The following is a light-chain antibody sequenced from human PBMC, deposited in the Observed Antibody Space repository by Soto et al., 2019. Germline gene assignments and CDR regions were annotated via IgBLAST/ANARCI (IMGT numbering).Light chain of an antibody. CDR2: DVT. Sequence: QSALTQPASVSGSPGQSITISCTGTSSDIGGYDYVSWYQHHPGKAPKLIVYDVTSRPSGVSVRFSGSKSGNTASLTISGLQAEDEADYFCSSFRSRSTLAVFGGGTKLTVL. V-gene: IGLV2-14*03. CDR1: SSDIGGYDY. CDR3: SSFRSRSTLAV. J-gene: IGLJ2*01.